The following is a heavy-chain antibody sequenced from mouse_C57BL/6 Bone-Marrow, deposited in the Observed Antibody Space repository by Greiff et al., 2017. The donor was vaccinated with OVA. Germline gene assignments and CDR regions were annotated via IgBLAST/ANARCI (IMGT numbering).Heavy chain of an antibody. Sequence: EVQLQQSGPELVKPGASVKMSCKASGYTFTDYNMHWVKQSHGKSLEWIGYINPNNGGTSYNQKFKGKATLTVNKSSSTAYMELRSLTSEESAVYDVARGATVVERGDFDVWGTGTTVTVSS. V-gene: IGHV1-22*01. D-gene: IGHD1-1*01. CDR2: INPNNGGT. J-gene: IGHJ1*03. CDR1: GYTFTDYN. CDR3: ARGATVVERGDFDV.